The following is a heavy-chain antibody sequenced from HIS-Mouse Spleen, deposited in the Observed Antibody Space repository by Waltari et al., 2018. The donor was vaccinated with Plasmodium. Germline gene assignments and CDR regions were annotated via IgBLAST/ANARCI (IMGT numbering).Heavy chain of an antibody. V-gene: IGHV4-59*08. CDR1: GGSISSYY. CDR2: IYYSGST. D-gene: IGHD5-18*01. Sequence: QVQLQESGPGLVKPSETLSLTCTVSGGSISSYYWSWIRQPPGKGLECIGYIYYSGSTNYNPAPKSRVTMSVDTSKNQFSLKLSSVTAADTAVYYCARLRYSYGYFDYWGQGTLVTVSS. J-gene: IGHJ4*02. CDR3: ARLRYSYGYFDY.